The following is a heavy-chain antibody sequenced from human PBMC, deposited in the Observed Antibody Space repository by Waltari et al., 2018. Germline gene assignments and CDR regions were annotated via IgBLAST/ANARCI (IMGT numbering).Heavy chain of an antibody. V-gene: IGHV4-39*02. D-gene: IGHD4-17*01. CDR3: ARDSTVTTLGIDI. CDR2: IYYSGST. CDR1: GGSISSSSYY. J-gene: IGHJ3*02. Sequence: QLQLQESGPGLVKPSETLSLTCTVSGGSISSSSYYWGWIRQPPGKGLEWIGSIYYSGSTYYNPSLKSRFTRSVDTSKNQFSLKLSSVTAADTAVYYCARDSTVTTLGIDIWGQGTMVTVSS.